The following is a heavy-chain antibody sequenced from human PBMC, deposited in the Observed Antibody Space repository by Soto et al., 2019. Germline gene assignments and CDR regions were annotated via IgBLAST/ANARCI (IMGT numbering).Heavy chain of an antibody. CDR2: INHSGST. CDR3: ARDRWNWNFQGYYYYGMDV. D-gene: IGHD1-7*01. J-gene: IGHJ6*02. V-gene: IGHV4-34*01. Sequence: SETLSLTCAVYGGSFSGYYWSWIRQPPGKGLEWIGEINHSGSTNYNPSLKSRVTISVDTSKNQFSLKLSSVTAADTAVYYCARDRWNWNFQGYYYYGMDVWGQGTTVTVSS. CDR1: GGSFSGYY.